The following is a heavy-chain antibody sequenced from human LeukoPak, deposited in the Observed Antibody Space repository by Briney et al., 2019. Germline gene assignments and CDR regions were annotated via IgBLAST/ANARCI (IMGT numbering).Heavy chain of an antibody. V-gene: IGHV1-2*06. J-gene: IGHJ5*02. Sequence: ASVKVSCKASGYFFTGFYIHWVRQAPGQGLEWMGRMNPSNGNTDFAQDFQGRVTMTRDTSITTAHMELSSLTSDDTAVYYCTRDLGGALAWFDPWGQGTLVTVSS. CDR2: MNPSNGNT. D-gene: IGHD2-21*01. CDR1: GYFFTGFY. CDR3: TRDLGGALAWFDP.